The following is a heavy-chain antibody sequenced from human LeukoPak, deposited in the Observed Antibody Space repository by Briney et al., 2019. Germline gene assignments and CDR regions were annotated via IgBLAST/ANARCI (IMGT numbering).Heavy chain of an antibody. D-gene: IGHD2-15*01. V-gene: IGHV1-69*06. CDR1: GGTFSRND. CDR2: IMPLFGTA. CDR3: ARLVAATRREDGHWFDP. J-gene: IGHJ5*02. Sequence: ASVKVSCKASGGTFSRNDISWVRQAPGQGLEWMGGIMPLFGTAKNAQKFQGRVTITADKSTSTAYMELSSLRSEDTAVYYCARLVAATRREDGHWFDPWGQGTLATV.